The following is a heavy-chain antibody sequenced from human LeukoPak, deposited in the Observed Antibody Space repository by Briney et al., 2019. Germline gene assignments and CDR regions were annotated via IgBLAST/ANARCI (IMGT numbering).Heavy chain of an antibody. J-gene: IGHJ3*02. Sequence: SETLSLTCAVYGGSFSGYYWSWIRQPPGKGLEWIGEINHSGSTNYNPSLKSRVTISVDTSKNQFSLKLSSVTAADTAVYYCARVSLGIAAAGTRADAFDIWGQGTMVTVSS. CDR1: GGSFSGYY. CDR2: INHSGST. V-gene: IGHV4-34*01. CDR3: ARVSLGIAAAGTRADAFDI. D-gene: IGHD6-13*01.